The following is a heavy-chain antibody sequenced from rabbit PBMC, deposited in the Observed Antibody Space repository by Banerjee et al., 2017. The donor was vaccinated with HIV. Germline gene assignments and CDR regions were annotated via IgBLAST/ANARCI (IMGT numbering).Heavy chain of an antibody. CDR2: ISTSTGKS. D-gene: IGHD5-1*01. CDR3: ARSDGSYLYMGFNL. CDR1: GFTLSSYW. J-gene: IGHJ4*01. V-gene: IGHV1S45*01. Sequence: QEQLEESGGGLVKPGGTLTLTCTASGFTLSSYWMCWVRQAPGKGLDLIACISTSTGKSYYASWAKGRFTISKTSSTTVTLQMTSLTAADTATYFCARSDGSYLYMGFNLWGQGTLVTVS.